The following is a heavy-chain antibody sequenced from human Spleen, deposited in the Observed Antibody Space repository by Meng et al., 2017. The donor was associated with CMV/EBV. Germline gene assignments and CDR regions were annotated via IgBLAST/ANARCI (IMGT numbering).Heavy chain of an antibody. CDR1: GFTCSSYA. Sequence: AASGFTCSSYAMSWVRQAPGKGLEWVSAVSGSGGSTYYADSVKGRFTISRDNSKNTLYLQMNSLRAEDTAVYYCAKDRTYYYDTFDYWGQGTLVTVSS. D-gene: IGHD3-22*01. CDR2: VSGSGGST. J-gene: IGHJ4*02. V-gene: IGHV3-23*01. CDR3: AKDRTYYYDTFDY.